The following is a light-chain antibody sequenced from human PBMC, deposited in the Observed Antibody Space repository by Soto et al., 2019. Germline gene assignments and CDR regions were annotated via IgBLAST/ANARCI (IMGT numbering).Light chain of an antibody. CDR3: QQYNNWPPMYT. J-gene: IGKJ2*01. CDR1: QRVSSS. V-gene: IGKV3-15*01. CDR2: RAS. Sequence: EIVMRQSPATLSVSPGERATLSCRASQRVSSSLAWYQQQRDQAPRLLIYRASTRATGIPARFSGSGSGTEFTLTISTLQSEDFAVYYCQQYNNWPPMYTFGQGTKVDIK.